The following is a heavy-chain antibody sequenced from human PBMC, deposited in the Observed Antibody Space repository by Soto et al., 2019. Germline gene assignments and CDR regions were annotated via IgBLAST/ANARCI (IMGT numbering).Heavy chain of an antibody. CDR1: GYTLTELS. D-gene: IGHD6-6*01. V-gene: IGHV1-24*01. CDR3: ATEIAARPYNWFDP. J-gene: IGHJ5*02. Sequence: ASVKVSCKVSGYTLTELSMHWVRQAPGKGLEWMGGFDPEDGETIYAQKFQGRVNMTEDTSTDTAYMELSSLRSEDTAVYYCATEIAARPYNWFDPWGQGTLVTVSS. CDR2: FDPEDGET.